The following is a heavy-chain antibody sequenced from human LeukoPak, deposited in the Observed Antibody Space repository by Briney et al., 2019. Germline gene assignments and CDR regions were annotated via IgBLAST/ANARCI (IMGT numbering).Heavy chain of an antibody. J-gene: IGHJ4*02. Sequence: GGSLRLSCAASGFTFSSYSMNWVRQAPGKGLEWVSSISDSSSYTYYADSVKGRFTISRDNSKNTLYLQMNSLRAEDTAVYYCAKSGYNRFDYWGQGTLVTVSS. D-gene: IGHD5-24*01. CDR1: GFTFSSYS. V-gene: IGHV3-21*04. CDR3: AKSGYNRFDY. CDR2: ISDSSSYT.